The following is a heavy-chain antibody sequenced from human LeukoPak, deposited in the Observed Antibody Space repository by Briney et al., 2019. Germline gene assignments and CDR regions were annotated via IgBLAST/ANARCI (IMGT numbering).Heavy chain of an antibody. CDR2: IYPGDPDT. D-gene: IGHD2-15*01. V-gene: IGHV5-51*01. Sequence: GESLKISCKGSGYSFTSYWIVWVRQMPGKGLEWMGIIYPGDPDTRYSPSFQGQVTISADKSITTAYLQWSSLKASDTAMYYCARLGGYCSGGSCYSFGYFQHWGQGTLVTVSS. CDR3: ARLGGYCSGGSCYSFGYFQH. J-gene: IGHJ1*01. CDR1: GYSFTSYW.